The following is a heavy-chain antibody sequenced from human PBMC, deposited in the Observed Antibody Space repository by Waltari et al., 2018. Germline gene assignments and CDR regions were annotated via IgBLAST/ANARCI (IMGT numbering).Heavy chain of an antibody. CDR2: ISAYNGNT. CDR1: GYTFTSYG. D-gene: IGHD2-15*01. J-gene: IGHJ3*02. V-gene: IGHV1-18*01. CDR3: ARDRNSGGWDDAFDI. Sequence: QVQLVQSGAEVKKPGASVKVSCKASGYTFTSYGMSWVRQDPGQGLEWMGWISAYNGNTNYAQKLQGRVTMTTDTSTSTAYMELRSLRSDDTAVYYCARDRNSGGWDDAFDIWGQGTMVTVSS.